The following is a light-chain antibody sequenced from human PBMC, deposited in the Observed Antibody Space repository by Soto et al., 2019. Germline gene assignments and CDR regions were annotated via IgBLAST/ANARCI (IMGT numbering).Light chain of an antibody. J-gene: IGLJ1*01. CDR3: SSYTSRITRYV. V-gene: IGLV2-14*01. Sequence: QSALTQPASVSGSPGQSITISCTGTSSDVGDYNFVSWYQQHPGKAPKLMIYDVGNRPSGVSNRFSGSKSGNTASLTISGLQAEDEADYYCSSYTSRITRYVFGTGTKLTVL. CDR1: SSDVGDYNF. CDR2: DVG.